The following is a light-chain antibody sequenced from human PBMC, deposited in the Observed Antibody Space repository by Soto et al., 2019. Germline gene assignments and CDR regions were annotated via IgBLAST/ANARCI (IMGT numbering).Light chain of an antibody. CDR2: GTS. V-gene: IGKV3-20*01. CDR3: YT. Sequence: EIVLTQSPDTLSLSPGERATLSCRASQSVLSNYLAWYQQKPRQAPRLLIYGTSRRVTGIPDRFSGSGSGTEFTLPLSNLEPEDCSSPPGYTFAQGTKLEI. CDR1: QSVLSNY. J-gene: IGKJ2*01.